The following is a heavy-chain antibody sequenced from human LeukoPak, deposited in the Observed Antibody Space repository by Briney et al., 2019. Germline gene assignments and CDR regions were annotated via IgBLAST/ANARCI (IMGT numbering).Heavy chain of an antibody. CDR3: ASARSGVVPAATNLYNWFDP. D-gene: IGHD2-2*01. CDR1: GYTFTGYY. Sequence: ASVKVSCKASGYTFTGYYMHWVRQAPGQGLEWMGRINPNSGGTNYAQKFQGRVTITRDTSISTAYMELSRLRSNDTAVYYCASARSGVVPAATNLYNWFDPWGQGTLVTVSS. V-gene: IGHV1-2*06. CDR2: INPNSGGT. J-gene: IGHJ5*02.